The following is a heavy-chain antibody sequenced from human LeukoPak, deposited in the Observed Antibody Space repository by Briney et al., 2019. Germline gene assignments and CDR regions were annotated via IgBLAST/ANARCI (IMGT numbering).Heavy chain of an antibody. Sequence: PSQTLSLTCTVSGGSISSGGYYWSWIRQHPGKGLEWIGYIYYSGSTYYNSSLKSRVTISVDTSKNQFSLKLSSVTAADTAVYYCARDSTYDFWSGYSGYMDVWGKGTTVTVSS. V-gene: IGHV4-31*03. CDR2: IYYSGST. D-gene: IGHD3-3*01. CDR1: GGSISSGGYY. J-gene: IGHJ6*03. CDR3: ARDSTYDFWSGYSGYMDV.